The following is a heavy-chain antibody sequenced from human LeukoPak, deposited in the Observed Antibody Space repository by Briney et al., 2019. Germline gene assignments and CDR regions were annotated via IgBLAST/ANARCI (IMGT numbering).Heavy chain of an antibody. D-gene: IGHD3-10*01. Sequence: SETLSLTCTVSGGSIISSSYYWGWIRQPPGKGLEWIGNIYYGGSTYYNPSLKSRATMSADTSMNQFSLKLSSVTAADTAVYYCAKTIRVRGDAYNWFDPWGQGTLVTVSS. CDR2: IYYGGST. J-gene: IGHJ5*02. V-gene: IGHV4-39*01. CDR1: GGSIISSSYY. CDR3: AKTIRVRGDAYNWFDP.